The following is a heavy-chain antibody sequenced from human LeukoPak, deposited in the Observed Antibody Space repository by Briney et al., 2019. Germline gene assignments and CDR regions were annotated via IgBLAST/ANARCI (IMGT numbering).Heavy chain of an antibody. CDR2: IYYSGNT. CDR1: GGSISPYY. J-gene: IGHJ4*02. CDR3: ARSTGSTMFIDY. Sequence: SETLSLTCTVSGGSISPYYWSWIRQPPGKGLEWLGYIYYSGNTDYNPSLKSRVAISVDTSKNQFSLKLSSVTAADTAAYYCARSTGSTMFIDYWGQGTLVTVSS. D-gene: IGHD3-10*02. V-gene: IGHV4-59*01.